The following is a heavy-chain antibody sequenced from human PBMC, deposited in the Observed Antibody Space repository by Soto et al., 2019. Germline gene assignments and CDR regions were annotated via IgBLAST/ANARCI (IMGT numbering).Heavy chain of an antibody. J-gene: IGHJ4*02. V-gene: IGHV4-59*01. CDR2: IYYSGST. Sequence: SETLSLTCIVSGGSISSYYWSWIRQPPGKGLEWIGYIYYSGSTNYNPSLKSRVTISVDMSKNQFSLKLSSVTAADTAVYYCARGRTTVTPLDYWGQGTLVTVSS. D-gene: IGHD4-17*01. CDR3: ARGRTTVTPLDY. CDR1: GGSISSYY.